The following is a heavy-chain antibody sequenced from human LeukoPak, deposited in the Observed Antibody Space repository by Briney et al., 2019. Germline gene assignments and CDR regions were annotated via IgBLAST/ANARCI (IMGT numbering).Heavy chain of an antibody. V-gene: IGHV3-30*04. D-gene: IGHD3-16*02. CDR2: ISYDGSNK. CDR1: GFTFSSYA. Sequence: GRSLRLSCAASGFTFSSYAMHWVRQAPGKGLEWVAVISYDGSNKYYADSVKGRFTISRDNSKNTLYLQMNSLRAEDTAVYYCARMAWDYVWGSYRYSYWFDPWGQGTLVTVSS. CDR3: ARMAWDYVWGSYRYSYWFDP. J-gene: IGHJ5*02.